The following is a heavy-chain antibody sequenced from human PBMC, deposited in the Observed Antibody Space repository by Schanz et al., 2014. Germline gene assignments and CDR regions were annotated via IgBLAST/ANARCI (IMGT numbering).Heavy chain of an antibody. Sequence: EVQLVESGGGLVQPGGSLRLSCAASGFTFSSYWMSWVRQAPGKGLEWVSAISGSGGSTYYADSVEGRFTISRDNSKNTLYLQMNTLRAEDTAVYYCARDRGYCSGGSCLTFDYWGQGTLVTVSS. CDR3: ARDRGYCSGGSCLTFDY. D-gene: IGHD2-15*01. CDR1: GFTFSSYW. V-gene: IGHV3-23*04. J-gene: IGHJ4*02. CDR2: ISGSGGST.